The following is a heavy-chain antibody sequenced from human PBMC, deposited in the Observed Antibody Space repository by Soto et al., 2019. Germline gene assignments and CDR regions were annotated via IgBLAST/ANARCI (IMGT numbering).Heavy chain of an antibody. V-gene: IGHV4-39*01. CDR1: GGSISSSNYY. Sequence: PSETLSLTCTVSGGSISSSNYYWGWIRQPPGKGLEWLGSIFYSGSTYYNPSLKSRVTISVDTSKNQFSLKLSSVTAADTAVYYWARHKSHSSSYVDPGGQEPLVTVSS. D-gene: IGHD6-13*01. CDR2: IFYSGST. CDR3: ARHKSHSSSYVDP. J-gene: IGHJ5*02.